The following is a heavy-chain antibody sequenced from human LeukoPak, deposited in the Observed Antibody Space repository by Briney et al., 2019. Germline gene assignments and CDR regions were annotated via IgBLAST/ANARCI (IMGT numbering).Heavy chain of an antibody. CDR3: ARDARVQKWFGEVIMTTTYYFDD. V-gene: IGHV4-38-2*02. CDR2: IYHSGNT. D-gene: IGHD3-10*01. J-gene: IGHJ4*02. CDR1: GYSISSGYY. Sequence: SETLSLTCTVSGYSISSGYYWGWIRQPPGKGLEWIGSIYHSGNTYYNPSLKSRVTISVDTSKNQFSLKLTSVTAADTAVYYCARDARVQKWFGEVIMTTTYYFDDWGQGTLVTVSS.